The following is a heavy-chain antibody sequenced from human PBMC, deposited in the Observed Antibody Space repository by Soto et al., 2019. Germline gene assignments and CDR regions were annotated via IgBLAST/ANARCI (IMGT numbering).Heavy chain of an antibody. CDR1: GFTFSSYA. V-gene: IGHV3-23*01. Sequence: GGSLRLSCAASGFTFSSYAMSWVRQAPGKGLEWVSAISGSGGSTYYADSVKGRFTISRDNSKNTLYLQMNSLRAEDTAVYYCATPGGSLYCSSTSCQTDYWGQGTLVTVSS. J-gene: IGHJ4*02. D-gene: IGHD2-2*01. CDR3: ATPGGSLYCSSTSCQTDY. CDR2: ISGSGGST.